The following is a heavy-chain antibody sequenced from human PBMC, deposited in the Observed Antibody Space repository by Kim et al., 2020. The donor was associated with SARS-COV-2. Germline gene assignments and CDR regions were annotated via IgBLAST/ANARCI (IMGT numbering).Heavy chain of an antibody. CDR3: ATLGVDKGVGNFDY. Sequence: ADSVRGRFTISRDNSKNTLYLQMNSLRAEDTAIYYCATLGVDKGVGNFDYWGQGTLVTVSS. D-gene: IGHD5-12*01. V-gene: IGHV3-23*01. J-gene: IGHJ4*02.